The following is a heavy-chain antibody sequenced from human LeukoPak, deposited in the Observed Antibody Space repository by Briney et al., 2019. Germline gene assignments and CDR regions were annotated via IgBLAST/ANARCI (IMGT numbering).Heavy chain of an antibody. CDR3: ARVFLGYSSGWTAPPDY. V-gene: IGHV1-18*01. J-gene: IGHJ4*02. Sequence: ASVKVSCKASGYTFTTYGISWVRRAPGQGLEWMGWISAYNGHTNYAQNLQGRVTMTTDTSTSTAYMELRSLRSDDTAVYYCARVFLGYSSGWTAPPDYWGQGTLVTVSS. CDR1: GYTFTTYG. D-gene: IGHD6-19*01. CDR2: ISAYNGHT.